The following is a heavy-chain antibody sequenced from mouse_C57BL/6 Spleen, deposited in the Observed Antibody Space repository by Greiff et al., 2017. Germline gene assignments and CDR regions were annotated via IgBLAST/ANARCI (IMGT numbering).Heavy chain of an antibody. V-gene: IGHV5-12*01. Sequence: DVMLVESGGGLVQPGGSLKLSCAASGFTFSDYYMYWVRQTPEKRLEWVAYISNGGGSTYYPDTVKGRFTISRDNAKNTLYLQMSRLESEDTAMYYCASLITTGVDYWGQGTSVTVSS. CDR3: ASLITTGVDY. CDR2: ISNGGGST. CDR1: GFTFSDYY. J-gene: IGHJ4*01. D-gene: IGHD1-1*01.